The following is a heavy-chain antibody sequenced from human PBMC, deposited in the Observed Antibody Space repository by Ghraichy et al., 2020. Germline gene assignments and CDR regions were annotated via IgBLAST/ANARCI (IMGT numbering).Heavy chain of an antibody. Sequence: SLNISCAASGFKFSDYYMSWIRQAPGKGLEWVALVSSRSTYTNYADSVKGRFTISRDNAKNSVYLQMNSLRVEDTAVYYCARVGGGGYSYGYYFDYWGQGTLVTVSS. V-gene: IGHV3-11*06. J-gene: IGHJ4*02. CDR2: VSSRSTYT. CDR3: ARVGGGGYSYGYYFDY. D-gene: IGHD5-18*01. CDR1: GFKFSDYY.